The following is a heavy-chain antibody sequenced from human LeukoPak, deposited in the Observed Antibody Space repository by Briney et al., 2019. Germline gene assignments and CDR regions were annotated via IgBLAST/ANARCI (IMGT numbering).Heavy chain of an antibody. D-gene: IGHD6-19*01. J-gene: IGHJ4*02. CDR2: IWYDGSNK. CDR3: ALGGYSSGWYYFDY. Sequence: PGGSLRLSCAASGFTFSSYGMHWVRQAPGKGLEWVAVIWYDGSNKYYADSEKGRFTISRDNSKNTLYLQMNSLRAEDTAVYYCALGGYSSGWYYFDYWGQGTLVTVSS. V-gene: IGHV3-33*01. CDR1: GFTFSSYG.